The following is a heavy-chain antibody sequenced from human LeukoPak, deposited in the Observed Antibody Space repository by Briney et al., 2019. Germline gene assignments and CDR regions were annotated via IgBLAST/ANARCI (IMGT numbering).Heavy chain of an antibody. CDR2: ISWNSGSI. D-gene: IGHD6-13*01. CDR1: GFTFDDYA. Sequence: GGSLRLSCAASGFTFDDYAMHWVRQAPGKGLEWVSGISWNSGSIGHADSVKGRFTISRDNAKNSLYLQMNSQRAEDTALYYCAKDWDSSIYYFDYWGQGTLVTVSS. J-gene: IGHJ4*02. V-gene: IGHV3-9*01. CDR3: AKDWDSSIYYFDY.